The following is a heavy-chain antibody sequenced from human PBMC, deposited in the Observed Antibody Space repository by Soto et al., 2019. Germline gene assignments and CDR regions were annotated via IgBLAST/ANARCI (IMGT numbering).Heavy chain of an antibody. V-gene: IGHV3-74*01. CDR1: GFTFSTYW. CDR2: INSDGSST. Sequence: RLSCAASGFTFSTYWMHWVRQAPGKGLVWVSRINSDGSSTSYADSVKGRFTISRDNAKNTLYLQMNSLRAEDTAIYYCARGRYCSGGNCYRNWFDPWGQGTLVTVSS. J-gene: IGHJ5*02. D-gene: IGHD2-15*01. CDR3: ARGRYCSGGNCYRNWFDP.